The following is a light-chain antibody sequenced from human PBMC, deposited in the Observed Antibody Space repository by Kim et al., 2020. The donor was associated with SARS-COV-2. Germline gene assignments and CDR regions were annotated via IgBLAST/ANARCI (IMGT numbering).Light chain of an antibody. J-gene: IGLJ2*01. Sequence: SSELTQDPAVSVALGQTVRITCHGDSLRNYYASWYQQKPGQAPVLVIYPKNNRPSGIPDRFSGSSSGNTASFTITGAQAEDEADYYCKSRDSSGNLLVFG. CDR3: KSRDSSGNLLV. CDR2: PKN. V-gene: IGLV3-19*01. CDR1: SLRNYY.